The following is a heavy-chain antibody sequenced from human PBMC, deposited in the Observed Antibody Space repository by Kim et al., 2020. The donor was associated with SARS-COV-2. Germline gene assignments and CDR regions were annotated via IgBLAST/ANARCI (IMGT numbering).Heavy chain of an antibody. V-gene: IGHV6-1*01. CDR1: GDSVSNNGVT. J-gene: IGHJ3*01. Sequence: SQTLSLTCVISGDSVSNNGVTWNWIRQSSSRGLEWLGRAYYRPMWYNDSAISVKSRISITADTSKNQLSLQLNSVTLDDTAVYYCARQAWNAFAYWGQGT. CDR2: AYYRPMWYN. D-gene: IGHD5-12*01. CDR3: ARQAWNAFAY.